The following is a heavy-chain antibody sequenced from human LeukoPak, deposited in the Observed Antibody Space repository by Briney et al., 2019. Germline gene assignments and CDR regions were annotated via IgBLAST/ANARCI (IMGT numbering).Heavy chain of an antibody. D-gene: IGHD2-8*01. V-gene: IGHV3-21*01. CDR2: ISISNNYI. J-gene: IGHJ6*03. CDR3: ARYAEVYYYIDV. Sequence: GGSLRLSCVVSGFTFSDYNMNWVRQAPGKGLEWVSSISISNNYIYYADSVTGRFTISRDNAKNSLYLQMNSLRAEDTAVYFCARYAEVYYYIDVWGTGTTVIVSS. CDR1: GFTFSDYN.